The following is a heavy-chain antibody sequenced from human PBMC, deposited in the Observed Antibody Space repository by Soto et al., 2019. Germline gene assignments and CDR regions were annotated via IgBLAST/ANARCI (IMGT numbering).Heavy chain of an antibody. CDR3: SRVRSDFWDYSNWFDP. V-gene: IGHV1-24*01. Sequence: ASVKVSCKVSGYTLTALSMHWVRQAPGKGLEWMGGLDPEDGKTIYAQKFQGRVTMTEDTSTDTAYMELSSLRSDDTAVYYCSRVRSDFWDYSNWFDPWGQGTLVTVSS. CDR2: LDPEDGKT. D-gene: IGHD3-16*01. CDR1: GYTLTALS. J-gene: IGHJ5*02.